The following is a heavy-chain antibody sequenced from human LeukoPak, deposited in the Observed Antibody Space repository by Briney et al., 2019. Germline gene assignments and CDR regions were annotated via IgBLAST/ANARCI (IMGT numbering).Heavy chain of an antibody. Sequence: ASVKVSCKASGYTFTGYYMHWVRQAPGQGLEWMGWINPNSGGTNYAQKFQGRVTMTRDTSISTAYMELSRLRSDDTAVYYCARDSGTYYYDSSGTHGGAFDIWGQGTMVTVSS. CDR2: INPNSGGT. CDR1: GYTFTGYY. V-gene: IGHV1-2*02. D-gene: IGHD3-22*01. J-gene: IGHJ3*02. CDR3: ARDSGTYYYDSSGTHGGAFDI.